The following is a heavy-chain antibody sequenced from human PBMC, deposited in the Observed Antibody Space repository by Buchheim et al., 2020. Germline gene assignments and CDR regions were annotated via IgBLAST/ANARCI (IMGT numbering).Heavy chain of an antibody. CDR3: ASQRGIALGAAYYYYAMDV. V-gene: IGHV3-74*01. Sequence: EVQLVESGGGLVQPGGSLRLSCAASGFTFSSYWMHWVRQAPGKGLVWVSRINGDGSSTNYADSVKGRFTISRDNAKNTLYLQMNSLRAEDTAVYYCASQRGIALGAAYYYYAMDVWGQGTT. CDR1: GFTFSSYW. J-gene: IGHJ6*02. CDR2: INGDGSST. D-gene: IGHD6-19*01.